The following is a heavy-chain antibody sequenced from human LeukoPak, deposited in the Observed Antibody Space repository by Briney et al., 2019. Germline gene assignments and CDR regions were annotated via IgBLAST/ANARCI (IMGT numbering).Heavy chain of an antibody. J-gene: IGHJ4*02. D-gene: IGHD6-25*01. Sequence: GGSLRLSCAASGFTFSSYAMSWVRQAPGKGLEWLSSISSSSSYIYYADSVKGRFTIFRDNAKNSLFLQMNSLRAEDTAVYYCAREGGSADYWGQGALVTVSS. V-gene: IGHV3-21*01. CDR1: GFTFSSYA. CDR3: AREGGSADY. CDR2: ISSSSSYI.